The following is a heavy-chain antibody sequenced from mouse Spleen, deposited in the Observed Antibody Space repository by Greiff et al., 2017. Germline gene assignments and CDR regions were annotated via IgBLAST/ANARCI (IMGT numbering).Heavy chain of an antibody. CDR2: ISSGGDYI. J-gene: IGHJ2*01. D-gene: IGHD1-1*01. CDR3: TRVYYGSSYGYFDY. CDR1: GFTFSSYA. Sequence: EVKVEESGEGLVKPGGSLKLSCAASGFTFSSYAMSWVRQTPEKRLEWVAYISSGGDYIYYADTVKGRFTISRDNARNTLYLQMSSLKSEDTAMYYCTRVYYGSSYGYFDYWGQGTTLTVSS. V-gene: IGHV5-9-1*02.